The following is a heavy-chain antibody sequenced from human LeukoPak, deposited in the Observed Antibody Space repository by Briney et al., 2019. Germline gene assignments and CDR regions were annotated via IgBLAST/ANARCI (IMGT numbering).Heavy chain of an antibody. J-gene: IGHJ4*02. V-gene: IGHV3-33*06. Sequence: GGSLRLSCAASGFTFSSYGMHWVRQAPGKGLEWVAVIWYDGSNKYHADSVKGRFTISRDNSKNTLYLQMNSLRAEDTAVYYCAKAVAAAGTGYFDYWGQGTLVTVSS. CDR1: GFTFSSYG. D-gene: IGHD6-13*01. CDR3: AKAVAAAGTGYFDY. CDR2: IWYDGSNK.